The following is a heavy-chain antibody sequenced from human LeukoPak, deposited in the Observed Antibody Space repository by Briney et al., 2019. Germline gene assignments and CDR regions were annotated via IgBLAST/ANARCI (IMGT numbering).Heavy chain of an antibody. D-gene: IGHD3-22*01. Sequence: PGGSLRLSCVASGFPFSSYWMTWVRQAPGKGLEWVSSISSSSSYIYYADSVKGRFTISRDNARNSLYLQMNSLRAEDTAVYYCARVRGITMIVVGNYFDYWGQGTLVTVSS. CDR3: ARVRGITMIVVGNYFDY. J-gene: IGHJ4*02. V-gene: IGHV3-21*01. CDR1: GFPFSSYW. CDR2: ISSSSSYI.